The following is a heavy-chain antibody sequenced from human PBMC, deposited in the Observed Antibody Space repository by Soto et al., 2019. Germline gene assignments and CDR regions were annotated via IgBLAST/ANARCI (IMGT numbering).Heavy chain of an antibody. CDR2: IYYSGST. J-gene: IGHJ4*02. Sequence: PKETLSRTCTVSGGSISSYYWSWIRQPPGKGLEWIGYIYYSGSTNYKPSLKSRVTISVDTSKNQFSLKLSSVTAADTAVYYCARRGYSGYDQEECDFDYSGQAPLVTV. CDR1: GGSISSYY. V-gene: IGHV4-59*01. CDR3: ARRGYSGYDQEECDFDY. D-gene: IGHD5-12*01.